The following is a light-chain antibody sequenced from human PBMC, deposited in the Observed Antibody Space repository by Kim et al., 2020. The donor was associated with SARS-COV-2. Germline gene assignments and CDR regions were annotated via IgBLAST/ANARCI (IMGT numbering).Light chain of an antibody. Sequence: ASVGERGTCTCRGRQCSSRYINWYQQKPGQAPKLLIYTAASMQSWVPARFSVSGSGTDCTPSISSRQSAYFAIYYCQQSNTLPLTFGGGTK. CDR3: QQSNTLPLT. J-gene: IGKJ4*01. CDR2: TAA. V-gene: IGKV1-39*01. CDR1: QCSSRY.